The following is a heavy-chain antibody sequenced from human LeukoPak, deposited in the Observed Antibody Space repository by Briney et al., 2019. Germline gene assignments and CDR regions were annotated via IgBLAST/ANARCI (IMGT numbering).Heavy chain of an antibody. D-gene: IGHD1-14*01. J-gene: IGHJ5*02. CDR2: INHSGST. CDR3: ARRYMTVSYNWFDP. CDR1: GFSFNEYA. Sequence: GSLRLSCAAAGFSFNEYAMHWVRQAPGKGLEWIGEINHSGSTKYSPSLKSRVTISVDTSKNQFSLKLSSVTAADTAVYYCARRYMTVSYNWFDPWGQGTLVTVSS. V-gene: IGHV4-34*01.